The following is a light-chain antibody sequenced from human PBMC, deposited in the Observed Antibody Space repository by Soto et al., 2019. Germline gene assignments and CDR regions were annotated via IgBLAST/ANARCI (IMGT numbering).Light chain of an antibody. CDR2: FNN. CDR3: AAWDDSLTGVI. Sequence: QSVLTQPPSESGTPGQRVTISCSGSSSNIGSNTVNWYQQFPGAAPNLLIYFNNQRPSGVPDRFSGSKSGTSASLAISGLQSEDEADYYCAAWDDSLTGVIFGGGTQLTVL. V-gene: IGLV1-44*01. CDR1: SSNIGSNT. J-gene: IGLJ2*01.